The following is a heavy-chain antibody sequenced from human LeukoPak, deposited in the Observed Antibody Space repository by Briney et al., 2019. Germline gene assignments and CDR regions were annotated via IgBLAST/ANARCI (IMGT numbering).Heavy chain of an antibody. CDR1: GGTFSSYA. CDR3: ASGDGVVSY. V-gene: IGHV1-69*05. CDR2: IIPIFGTA. J-gene: IGHJ4*02. Sequence: AASVKVSCKASGGTFSSYAISLVRQAPGQGLEWMGRIIPIFGTANYAQKFQGRVTITTDESTSTAYMELSSLRSEDTAVYYCASGDGVVSYWGQGTLVTVSS. D-gene: IGHD3-3*01.